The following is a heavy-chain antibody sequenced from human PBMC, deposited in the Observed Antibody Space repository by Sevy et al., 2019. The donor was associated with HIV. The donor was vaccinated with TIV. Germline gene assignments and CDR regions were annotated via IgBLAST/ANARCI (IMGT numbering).Heavy chain of an antibody. CDR2: FDPEDGDPEDGKT. J-gene: IGHJ4*02. CDR3: ATTKDYYDSSGYPFDY. Sequence: ASVKVSCKVSGYTLAKFSIHWVRQAPGKGLEWMATFDPEDGDPEDGKTIYAQKFLGRVTMTEDTSTDTAYMELSSLRSDDMAFYYCATTKDYYDSSGYPFDYWGQGTLVTVSS. CDR1: GYTLAKFS. V-gene: IGHV1-24*01. D-gene: IGHD3-22*01.